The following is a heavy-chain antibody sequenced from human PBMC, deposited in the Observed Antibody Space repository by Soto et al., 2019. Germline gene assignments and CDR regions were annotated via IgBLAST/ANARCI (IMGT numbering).Heavy chain of an antibody. J-gene: IGHJ5*02. CDR3: ARENVLRFLEWLFHWFVP. Sequence: SVKVSCKASGGTFSSYAISWVRQAPGQGLEWMGGIIPIFGTANYAQKFQGRVTITAAESTSTAYMELSSLRSEDTAVYYCARENVLRFLEWLFHWFVPWGQGTLVTVSS. CDR1: GGTFSSYA. D-gene: IGHD3-3*01. CDR2: IIPIFGTA. V-gene: IGHV1-69*13.